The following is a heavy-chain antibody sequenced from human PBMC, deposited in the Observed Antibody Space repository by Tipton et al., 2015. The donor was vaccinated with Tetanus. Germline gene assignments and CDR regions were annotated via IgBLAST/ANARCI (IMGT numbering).Heavy chain of an antibody. CDR1: GFTFSSYA. D-gene: IGHD1-14*01. CDR3: AKDQGQEPSIVT. Sequence: SLRLSCAASGFTFSSYAMSWVRQAPGKGLEWVSAISGSGGSTYYADSVKGRFTISRDNSKNTPYLQMNSLRAEDTAVYYCAKDQGQEPSIVTWGQGTLVAVSS. J-gene: IGHJ5*02. V-gene: IGHV3-23*01. CDR2: ISGSGGST.